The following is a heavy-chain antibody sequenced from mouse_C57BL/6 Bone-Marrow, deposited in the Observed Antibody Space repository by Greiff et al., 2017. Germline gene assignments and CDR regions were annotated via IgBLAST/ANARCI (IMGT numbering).Heavy chain of an antibody. V-gene: IGHV1-81*01. D-gene: IGHD1-1*01. CDR1: GYTFTSYG. Sequence: VKLQQSGAELARPGASVKLSCKASGYTFTSYGISWVKQRTGQGLEWIGEIYPRSGNTYYNEKFKGKATLTADKSSSTAYMELRSLTSEDSAVYFCARSMVLRYYFDYWGQGTTLTVSS. J-gene: IGHJ2*01. CDR3: ARSMVLRYYFDY. CDR2: IYPRSGNT.